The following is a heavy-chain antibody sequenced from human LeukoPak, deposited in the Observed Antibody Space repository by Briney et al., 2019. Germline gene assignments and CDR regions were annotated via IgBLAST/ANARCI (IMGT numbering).Heavy chain of an antibody. J-gene: IGHJ4*02. CDR2: IYQSGST. D-gene: IGHD5-12*01. V-gene: IGHV4-38-2*02. CDR3: ARCSSGYDPFDY. Sequence: SETLSLTCIVSGGSISSGYFWGWIRQPPGKGLEWIGSIYQSGSTYYNPSLKSRVTISGDTSKNQFSLKLSSVTAADTAVYFCARCSSGYDPFDYWGQGTLVTVSS. CDR1: GGSISSGYF.